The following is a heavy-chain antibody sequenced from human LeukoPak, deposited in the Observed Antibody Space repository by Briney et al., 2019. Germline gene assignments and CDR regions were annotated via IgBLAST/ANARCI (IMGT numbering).Heavy chain of an antibody. J-gene: IGHJ6*02. CDR3: AKDLVNGEQQLVLPTYYYYYGMDV. Sequence: GSLRLSCAGSGFTFSSYAMSWVRQAPGKGLEWVSAISGSGGSTYYADSVKGRFTISRDNSKNTLYLQMNSLRAEDTAVYYCAKDLVNGEQQLVLPTYYYYYGMDVWGQGTTVTVSS. D-gene: IGHD6-13*01. V-gene: IGHV3-23*01. CDR1: GFTFSSYA. CDR2: ISGSGGST.